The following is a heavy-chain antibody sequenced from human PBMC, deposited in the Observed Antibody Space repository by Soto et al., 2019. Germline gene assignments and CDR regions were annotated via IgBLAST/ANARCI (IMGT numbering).Heavy chain of an antibody. D-gene: IGHD3-3*01. Sequence: SETLCLTCTVSGGSISSSSYYWGWIRQPPGKGLEWIGSIYYSGSTNYNPSLKSRVTISVDTSKNQFSLKLSSVTAADTAVYYCLISGYYPNNPNPNFDYWGQGTLVTVSS. CDR1: GGSISSSSYY. J-gene: IGHJ4*02. CDR2: IYYSGST. CDR3: LISGYYPNNPNPNFDY. V-gene: IGHV4-39*07.